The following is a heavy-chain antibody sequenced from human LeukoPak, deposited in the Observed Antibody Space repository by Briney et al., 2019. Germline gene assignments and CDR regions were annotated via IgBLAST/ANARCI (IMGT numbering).Heavy chain of an antibody. CDR3: ARVDWTTDY. D-gene: IGHD3-9*01. J-gene: IGHJ4*02. CDR1: SGSIWSYY. V-gene: IGHV4-59*08. CDR2: IYYSGST. Sequence: SETLSLTCTVSSGSIWSYYWNWIRQPPGKGLEWIGYIYYSGSTNYNPSLKSRVTISVDTSKNQFSLRLSFVTAADTAVYYCARVDWTTDYWGQGTLVTAS.